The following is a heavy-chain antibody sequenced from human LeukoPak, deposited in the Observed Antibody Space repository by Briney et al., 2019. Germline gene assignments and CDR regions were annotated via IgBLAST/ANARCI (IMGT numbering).Heavy chain of an antibody. CDR1: GFTFSSYW. D-gene: IGHD6-19*01. Sequence: GGSLRLSCVASGFTFSSYWMHWVRQDPRKGLVWVSRINGDGRNINYADSVRGRFTISRDNTKNTLYLQMNTLRVDDTAVYYCARSRSGWPSPDYWGQGTLVTVSS. CDR2: INGDGRNI. CDR3: ARSRSGWPSPDY. J-gene: IGHJ4*02. V-gene: IGHV3-74*01.